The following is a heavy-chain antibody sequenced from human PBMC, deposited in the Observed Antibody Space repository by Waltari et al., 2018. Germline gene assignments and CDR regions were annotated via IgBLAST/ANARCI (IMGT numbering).Heavy chain of an antibody. D-gene: IGHD5-12*01. CDR1: GGSHSKSSYY. V-gene: IGHV4-39*01. CDR3: VRHWKRNGYRFDP. Sequence: QLQLQEAGPTLGKPSAILSRTSTVPGGSHSKSSYYWGWVRQSPGKGLEWIGSIYYSGTTYYNPTLESRVTISGDTSKNQFSLKLSSVTAADTAVYYCVRHWKRNGYRFDPWGQGTLVTVSS. CDR2: IYYSGTT. J-gene: IGHJ5*02.